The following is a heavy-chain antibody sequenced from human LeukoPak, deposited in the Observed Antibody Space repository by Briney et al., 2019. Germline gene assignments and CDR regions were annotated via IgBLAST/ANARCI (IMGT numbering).Heavy chain of an antibody. D-gene: IGHD2-2*01. V-gene: IGHV3-30*02. CDR3: AKAVEPYCSSTSCPVDY. J-gene: IGHJ4*02. Sequence: GGSLRLSCAASGFTFSSYGMHWVRQAPGKGLEWVAFIRYDGSNKYYADSVKGRFTISRDNSKNTLYLQMNSLRAEDTAVYYCAKAVEPYCSSTSCPVDYWGQGTLVTVSS. CDR1: GFTFSSYG. CDR2: IRYDGSNK.